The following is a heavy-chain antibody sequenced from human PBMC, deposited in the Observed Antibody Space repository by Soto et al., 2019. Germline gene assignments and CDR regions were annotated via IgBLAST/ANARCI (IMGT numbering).Heavy chain of an antibody. V-gene: IGHV3-7*01. D-gene: IGHD2-2*02. CDR2: INQDGSET. CDR1: GFTFRNFC. J-gene: IGHJ4*02. CDR3: ERIADSAYYTRDY. Sequence: XVCLRLSCGACGFTFRNFCMNWVRQGPGKGLEWVANINQDGSETSYVDSVQGRFTISRDNAKNSLYLQMNNLRAEDTAVYYCERIADSAYYTRDYCGQRTLVTVYS.